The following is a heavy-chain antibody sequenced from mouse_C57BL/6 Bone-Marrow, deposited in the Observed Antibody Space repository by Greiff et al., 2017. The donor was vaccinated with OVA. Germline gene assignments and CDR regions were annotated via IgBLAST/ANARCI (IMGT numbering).Heavy chain of an antibody. D-gene: IGHD1-1*01. CDR1: GYTFTDYE. CDR2: IDPETGGT. Sequence: VQLQQSGAELVRPGASVTLSCKASGYTFTDYEMHWVKQTPVHGLEWIGAIDPETGGTAYNQKFKGKAILTADKSSSTAYMELRSLTSEDSAVYYCTRLGITTVVATRFDYWGQGTTLTVSS. CDR3: TRLGITTVVATRFDY. J-gene: IGHJ2*01. V-gene: IGHV1-15*01.